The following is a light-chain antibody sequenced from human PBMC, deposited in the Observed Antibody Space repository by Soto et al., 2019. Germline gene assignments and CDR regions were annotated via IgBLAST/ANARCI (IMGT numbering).Light chain of an antibody. CDR3: QSYDRSLSVL. J-gene: IGLJ1*01. Sequence: QSVLTQPPSVCGAPGQRVTISCTGSGSNIGAGYDVHWYQQLPGTAPRLLIFNNSNRPSGVPDRFSGSKSGTSAFLAITGLQADDEADYYCQSYDRSLSVLFGTGTKVTVL. CDR1: GSNIGAGYD. V-gene: IGLV1-40*01. CDR2: NNS.